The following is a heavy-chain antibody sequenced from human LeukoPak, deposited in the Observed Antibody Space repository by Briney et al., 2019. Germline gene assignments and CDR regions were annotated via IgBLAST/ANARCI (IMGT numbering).Heavy chain of an antibody. Sequence: GGSLRLSCAASGFTFSNYGMHWVRQAPGKGLEWVANIKQDGSEKYYVDSVKGRFTISRDNAKNSLYLQMNSLRAEDTAVYYCARDVDTAIDPWGQGTLVTVSS. CDR1: GFTFSNYG. J-gene: IGHJ5*02. V-gene: IGHV3-7*01. CDR3: ARDVDTAIDP. D-gene: IGHD5-18*01. CDR2: IKQDGSEK.